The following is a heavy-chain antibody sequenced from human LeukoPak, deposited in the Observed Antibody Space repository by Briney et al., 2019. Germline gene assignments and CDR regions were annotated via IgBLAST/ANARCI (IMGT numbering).Heavy chain of an antibody. Sequence: PGGSLTLSCAASGLSFSSSAMSWLRQAPAKGLEWVSAISGIGGSTYYADSVKGRFTISRDNSKNTLYLKMNSLRADDTAIYYCASGRGYYDYWGQGTLVTVSS. CDR3: ASGRGYYDY. V-gene: IGHV3-23*01. D-gene: IGHD3-22*01. CDR1: GLSFSSSA. CDR2: ISGIGGST. J-gene: IGHJ4*02.